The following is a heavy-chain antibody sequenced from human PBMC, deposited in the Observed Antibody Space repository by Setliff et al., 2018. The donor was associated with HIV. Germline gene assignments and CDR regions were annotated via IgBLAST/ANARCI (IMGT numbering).Heavy chain of an antibody. CDR1: GFTFSTYA. J-gene: IGHJ4*02. Sequence: GGSLRLSCAASGFTFSTYAMHWVRQAPGKGLEWVAVIWYDGSNKYYADSVKGRFTISRDKSKNTLYLQMNSLRTEDTAVYYCARVFQSYFFDFWGQGTLVTVSS. D-gene: IGHD3-3*01. CDR2: IWYDGSNK. CDR3: ARVFQSYFFDF. V-gene: IGHV3-33*01.